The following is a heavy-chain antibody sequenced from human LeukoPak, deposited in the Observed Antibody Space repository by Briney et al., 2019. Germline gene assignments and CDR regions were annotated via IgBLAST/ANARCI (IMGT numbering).Heavy chain of an antibody. D-gene: IGHD6-19*01. J-gene: IGHJ4*02. Sequence: GGSLRLSCAASGFTFSSYGMHCVRQAPGKGLEWVAVISYDGSDKYYADSVKGRFTISRDNSKNTLSLQMNSLRAEDTAVYYCAKDQKTVAYFDYWGQGTLVTVSS. CDR3: AKDQKTVAYFDY. CDR2: ISYDGSDK. V-gene: IGHV3-30*18. CDR1: GFTFSSYG.